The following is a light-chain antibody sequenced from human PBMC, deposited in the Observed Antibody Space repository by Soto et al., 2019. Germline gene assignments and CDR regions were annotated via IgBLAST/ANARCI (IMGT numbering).Light chain of an antibody. Sequence: DIPMTQSPSALSASVGDRVTITCRASQSISSWLAWDQQKPGKAPRLLIYDASYLERGVPSRFSGSGSGTEFTLTISDLQPDDLVTYYCQQYNNLWTFGPGTKVEI. J-gene: IGKJ1*01. CDR1: QSISSW. V-gene: IGKV1-5*01. CDR2: DAS. CDR3: QQYNNLWT.